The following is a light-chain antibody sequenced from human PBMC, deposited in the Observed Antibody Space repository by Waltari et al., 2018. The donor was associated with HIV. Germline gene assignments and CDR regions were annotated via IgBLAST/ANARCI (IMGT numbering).Light chain of an antibody. J-gene: IGLJ2*01. CDR3: QAWDSTVV. V-gene: IGLV3-1*01. CDR1: KLGDKY. CDR2: QDS. Sequence: SYDLTQPPSVSVSPGQTASITCSGDKLGDKYAFWYQQKPGQSPVLVIFQDSKRPSGIPERFSGSNSGNTATLTISGTQAMDEADYYCQAWDSTVVFGGGTKLTVL.